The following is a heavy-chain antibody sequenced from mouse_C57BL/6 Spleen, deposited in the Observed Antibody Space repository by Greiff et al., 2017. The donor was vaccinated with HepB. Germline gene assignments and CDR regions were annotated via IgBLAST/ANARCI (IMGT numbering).Heavy chain of an antibody. D-gene: IGHD2-4*01. CDR1: GYTFTSYG. CDR3: ARYPLIYYDYDY. J-gene: IGHJ2*01. Sequence: QVQLQQSGAELARPGASVKLSCKASGYTFTSYGISWVKQRTGQGLEWIGEIYPRSGNTYYNEKFKGKATLTADKSSSTAYMELRSLTSEDSAVYFCARYPLIYYDYDYWGQGTTLTVSS. V-gene: IGHV1-81*01. CDR2: IYPRSGNT.